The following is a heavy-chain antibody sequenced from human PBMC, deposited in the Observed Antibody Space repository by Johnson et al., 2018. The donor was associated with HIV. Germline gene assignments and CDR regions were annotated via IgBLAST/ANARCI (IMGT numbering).Heavy chain of an antibody. Sequence: QVQLVESGGGVVQPGRYLRLSCAASGFIFSSYGMHWVRQAPGKGLEWVAVIWYDGSNKYYADSVKGRFTISRDNSKNTLYLQMNSLRADDTAVYYCAKDLRVFDWFNAYDAFDIWGQGTMVTVSS. CDR1: GFIFSSYG. CDR3: AKDLRVFDWFNAYDAFDI. D-gene: IGHD3-9*01. V-gene: IGHV3-33*06. J-gene: IGHJ3*02. CDR2: IWYDGSNK.